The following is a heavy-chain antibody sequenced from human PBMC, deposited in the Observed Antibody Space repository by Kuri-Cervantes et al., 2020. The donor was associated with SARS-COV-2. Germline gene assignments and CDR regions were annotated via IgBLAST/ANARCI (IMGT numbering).Heavy chain of an antibody. Sequence: SETLSLTCSVSGYSISSGHCWGWIRQPPGKGLEWIGSVFYDGRTYYNPSLKSRVTVSVDTSKNQFSLKVNSVTAADTAVYYCARDLSLATYYDFWSGLYYFDYWGQGILVTVSS. CDR2: VFYDGRT. CDR1: GYSISSGHC. CDR3: ARDLSLATYYDFWSGLYYFDY. V-gene: IGHV4-38-2*02. J-gene: IGHJ4*02. D-gene: IGHD3-3*01.